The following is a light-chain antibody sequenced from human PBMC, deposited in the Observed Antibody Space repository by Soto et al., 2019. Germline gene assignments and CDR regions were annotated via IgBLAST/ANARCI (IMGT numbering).Light chain of an antibody. CDR2: GAS. CDR1: QGIRND. CDR3: LQDYNYPRT. V-gene: IGKV1-6*01. J-gene: IGKJ1*01. Sequence: AIQMTQSPSSLSASVGDRVTITCRASQGIRNDLGWYQQKPGKAPKLLIYGASSLQSGVPSRFSGSGSGTDFTLTINSLQPEDFATYYCLQDYNYPRTFDQGTKVDIK.